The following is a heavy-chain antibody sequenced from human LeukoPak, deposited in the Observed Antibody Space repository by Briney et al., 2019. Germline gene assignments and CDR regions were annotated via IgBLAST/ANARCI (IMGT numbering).Heavy chain of an antibody. CDR3: ARGSGWYSEY. J-gene: IGHJ4*02. V-gene: IGHV5-51*01. Sequence: GESLKISCKASGYRFISYWIGWVRRMPGKGLEWMGIIYLSDSDIRYSPSFQGQVTISADKSISTAYLQWSSLKASDTAMYFCARGSGWYSEYWGQGTLVTVSS. D-gene: IGHD6-19*01. CDR1: GYRFISYW. CDR2: IYLSDSDI.